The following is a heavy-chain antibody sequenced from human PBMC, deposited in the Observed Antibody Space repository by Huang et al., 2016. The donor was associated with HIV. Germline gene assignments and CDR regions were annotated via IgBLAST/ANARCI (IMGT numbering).Heavy chain of an antibody. CDR3: ARRRRGGFDI. V-gene: IGHV5-51*03. CDR1: RYNFAGYW. Sequence: EVQLVQSGAEVKRPGESLKISCKGSRYNFAGYWIGWVRQMPGKGLEWMGSIYFDDSDAGYSPSLQGQVTISADTSLYSAYLQWTSRRASDTAIFYCARRRRGGFDIWGQGTLVTVSS. CDR2: IYFDDSDA. J-gene: IGHJ3*02. D-gene: IGHD2-15*01.